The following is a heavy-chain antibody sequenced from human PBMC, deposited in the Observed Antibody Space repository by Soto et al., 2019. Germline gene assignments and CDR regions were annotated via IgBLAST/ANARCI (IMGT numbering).Heavy chain of an antibody. CDR3: ARVASPNILYYYGMDV. CDR1: GFTFSSYW. CDR2: IKQDGSEK. Sequence: EVQLVESGGGLVQPGGSLRLSCAASGFTFSSYWMSWVRQAPGKGLEWVANIKQDGSEKYYVDSVKGRFTISRDNAKNSLYLQMNSLRAEDTAVYYCARVASPNILYYYGMDVWGQGTTVTVSS. D-gene: IGHD2-2*02. J-gene: IGHJ6*02. V-gene: IGHV3-7*01.